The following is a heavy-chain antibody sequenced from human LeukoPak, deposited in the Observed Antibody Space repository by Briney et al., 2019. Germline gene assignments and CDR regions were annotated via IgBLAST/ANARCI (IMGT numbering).Heavy chain of an antibody. D-gene: IGHD3-10*01. V-gene: IGHV3-23*01. CDR3: AKQIITMVRGVITKGGFDY. CDR1: GFTFSSYA. J-gene: IGHJ4*02. Sequence: GGSLRLSCAASGFTFSSYAMSWVRQAPGKGLEWVSAISGSGGSTYYADSVKGRFTISRDNSKNTLYLQMNSLRAEDTAVYYCAKQIITMVRGVITKGGFDYWGQGTLVTVSS. CDR2: ISGSGGST.